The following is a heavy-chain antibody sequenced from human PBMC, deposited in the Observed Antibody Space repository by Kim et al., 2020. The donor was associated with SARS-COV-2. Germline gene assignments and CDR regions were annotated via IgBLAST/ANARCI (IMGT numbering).Heavy chain of an antibody. CDR3: ARRRKGDPGNYYFDY. V-gene: IGHV3-20*04. J-gene: IGHJ4*02. CDR1: GFTFDDYG. CDR2: ITWNGGST. Sequence: GGSLRLSCAASGFTFDDYGMSWVRQAPGKGLEWVSGITWNGGSTGYADSVKGRFTISRDNAKNSLYLQMNSLRADDTALYYCARRRKGDPGNYYFDYWGQGTLVTVSS.